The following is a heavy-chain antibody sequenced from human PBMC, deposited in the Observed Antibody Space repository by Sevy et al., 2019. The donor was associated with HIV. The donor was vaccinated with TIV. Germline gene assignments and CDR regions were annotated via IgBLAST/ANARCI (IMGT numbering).Heavy chain of an antibody. CDR3: AINYFDY. CDR2: LSYDGSNK. V-gene: IGHV3-30*03. J-gene: IGHJ4*02. Sequence: GGSLRLSCAASGFTFSSYGMHWVRQAPGKGLEWVAVLSYDGSNKYYADSVKGRFTISRDNSKNTLYLQMNSLRAEDTAVYYCAINYFDYWGQGTLVTVSS. CDR1: GFTFSSYG.